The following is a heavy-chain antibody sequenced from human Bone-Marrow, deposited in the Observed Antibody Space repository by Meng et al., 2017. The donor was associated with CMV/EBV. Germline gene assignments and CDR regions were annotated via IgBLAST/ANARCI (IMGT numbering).Heavy chain of an antibody. CDR1: GFTFSSYS. CDR3: AREERWLKTDY. CDR2: ISSSSSSYI. Sequence: GGSLRLSCAASGFTFSSYSMNWVRQAPGKGLEWVSSISSSSSSYIYYADSVKGRFTISRDNAKNSLYLQMNSLRAEDTAVYYCAREERWLKTDYWGQGTLVTVSS. D-gene: IGHD5-24*01. V-gene: IGHV3-21*01. J-gene: IGHJ4*02.